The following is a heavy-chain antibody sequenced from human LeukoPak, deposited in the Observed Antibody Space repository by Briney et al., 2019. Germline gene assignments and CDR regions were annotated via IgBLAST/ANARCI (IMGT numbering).Heavy chain of an antibody. J-gene: IGHJ4*02. CDR2: INPNSGGT. D-gene: IGHD6-19*01. CDR1: GYTFTGYY. V-gene: IGHV1-2*02. CDR3: ARIGSSSGWSHFDY. Sequence: ASVKVSCKASGYTFTGYYMHWVRQAPGQGLEWMAWINPNSGGTNYAQKFQGRVTMTRDTSISTAYMELSRLRSDDTAVYYCARIGSSSGWSHFDYWGQGTLVTVSS.